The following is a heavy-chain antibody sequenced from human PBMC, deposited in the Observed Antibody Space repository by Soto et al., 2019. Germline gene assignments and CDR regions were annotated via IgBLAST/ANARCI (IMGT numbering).Heavy chain of an antibody. V-gene: IGHV3-23*01. CDR2: IGESGTPT. Sequence: GGSMRLSCAASGFTFSNAWMNWVRQAPGKGLEWVSLIGESGTPTYYADSVKGRFTISRDNSGNTLFLEMYSLRAEDTAVYYCARYIPGVRYYGMDVWGQGTTVTVS. J-gene: IGHJ6*02. CDR3: ARYIPGVRYYGMDV. CDR1: GFTFSNAW. D-gene: IGHD2-2*01.